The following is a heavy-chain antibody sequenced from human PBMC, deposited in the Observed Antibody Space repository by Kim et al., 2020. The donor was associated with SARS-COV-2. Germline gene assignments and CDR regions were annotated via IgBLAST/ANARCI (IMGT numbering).Heavy chain of an antibody. J-gene: IGHJ6*02. CDR1: GFTFNDYW. CDR3: ARGFFRNGFDV. Sequence: GGSLRLSCAASGFTFNDYWINWVRQAPGKGLVWVSRISSDGSSTNYADSVKGRFTMSRDNAENTVYLQMNSLRAEDTAVYYCARGFFRNGFDVRGQGTTVTVSS. V-gene: IGHV3-74*01. D-gene: IGHD3-3*01. CDR2: ISSDGSST.